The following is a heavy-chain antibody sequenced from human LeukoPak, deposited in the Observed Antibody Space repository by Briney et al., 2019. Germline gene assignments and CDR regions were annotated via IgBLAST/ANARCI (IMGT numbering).Heavy chain of an antibody. J-gene: IGHJ3*02. Sequence: PGRSLRLSCAASGFTFADYAMNWVRQAPGKGLEWVSGISWNGGSIGYADSVKGRFTISRDNAKNSVYLQMNSLRAEDTALYYCAKDIRDGVQLWLIGGYAFDIWGQGTMVTVSS. CDR3: AKDIRDGVQLWLIGGYAFDI. CDR2: ISWNGGSI. V-gene: IGHV3-9*01. D-gene: IGHD5-18*01. CDR1: GFTFADYA.